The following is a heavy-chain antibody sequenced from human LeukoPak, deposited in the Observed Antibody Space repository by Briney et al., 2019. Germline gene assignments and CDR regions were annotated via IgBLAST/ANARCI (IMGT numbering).Heavy chain of an antibody. D-gene: IGHD5-18*01. CDR2: LYYSGST. CDR1: GGSISSGGYY. V-gene: IGHV4-31*03. CDR3: ARDRGYSYGYWYFDL. J-gene: IGHJ2*01. Sequence: TPSQTLSLTCTVSGGSISSGGYYWSWIRQHPGKGLEWIGYLYYSGSTYYNPSLKSRVTISVDTSKNQFSLKLSSVTAADTAVYYCARDRGYSYGYWYFDLWGRGTLVTVSS.